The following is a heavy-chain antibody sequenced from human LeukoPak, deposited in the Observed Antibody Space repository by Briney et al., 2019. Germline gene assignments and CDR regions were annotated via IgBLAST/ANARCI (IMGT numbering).Heavy chain of an antibody. CDR3: ARGRRINTIFGVVRPGHFDY. J-gene: IGHJ4*02. Sequence: ASVKVSCKASGYTFTGYYMHWVRQAPGQGLEWMGWINPNSGGTNYAQKFQGRVTMTRDTSISTAYMELSRLRSDDTAVYYCARGRRINTIFGVVRPGHFDYWGQGTLVTVSS. CDR1: GYTFTGYY. D-gene: IGHD3-3*01. V-gene: IGHV1-2*02. CDR2: INPNSGGT.